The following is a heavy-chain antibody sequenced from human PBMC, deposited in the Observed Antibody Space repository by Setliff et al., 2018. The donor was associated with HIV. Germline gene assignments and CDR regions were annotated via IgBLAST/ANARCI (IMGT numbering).Heavy chain of an antibody. CDR1: GGSINDQY. V-gene: IGHV4-59*11. D-gene: IGHD3-16*01. CDR3: ARHNVITYGGLLFDYYYYGLDV. Sequence: SETLSLTCTVPGGSINDQYFSWIRQPPGKGLEWIGSIDYSESTKYNPSLNSRGTISLDKPKNELSLKLTSVTAADTAVYYCARHNVITYGGLLFDYYYYGLDVWGRGTTVTVSS. CDR2: IDYSEST. J-gene: IGHJ6*02.